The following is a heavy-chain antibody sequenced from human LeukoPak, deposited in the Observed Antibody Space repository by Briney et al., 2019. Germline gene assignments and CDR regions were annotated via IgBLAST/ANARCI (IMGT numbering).Heavy chain of an antibody. CDR3: ARDSVGATYWFDP. CDR2: ISSSGSTI. Sequence: GGSLRLSCAASGFTFSTYEMNWVRQAPGKGLEWVSYISSSGSTIYYADSVKGRFTISRDNAKNSLYLQMNSLRAEDTAVYYCARDSVGATYWFDPWGQGTLVTVSS. V-gene: IGHV3-48*03. J-gene: IGHJ5*02. CDR1: GFTFSTYE. D-gene: IGHD1-26*01.